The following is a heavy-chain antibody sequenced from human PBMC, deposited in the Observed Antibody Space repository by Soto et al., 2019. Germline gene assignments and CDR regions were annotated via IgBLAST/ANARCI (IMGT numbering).Heavy chain of an antibody. J-gene: IGHJ4*02. CDR3: AREYYDISGYYQGSNFDF. D-gene: IGHD3-22*01. CDR1: GGSISTYF. Sequence: SETLSLTCTVSGGSISTYFWSWIRQPAGKGLEWIGHIYSSGSTNYNPSLKSRVTMSVDTSKNQFSLKLSSVTAADTAVYYCAREYYDISGYYQGSNFDFWGQGTLVTVSS. V-gene: IGHV4-4*07. CDR2: IYSSGST.